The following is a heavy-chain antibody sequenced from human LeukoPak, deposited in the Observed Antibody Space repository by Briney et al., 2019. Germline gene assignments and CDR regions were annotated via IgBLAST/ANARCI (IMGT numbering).Heavy chain of an antibody. CDR2: IYTTGST. D-gene: IGHD3-10*01. Sequence: SETLSLTCTVSGGSINNYYWSWIRQPAGKGLEWIGRIYTTGSTNYNPSLKSRITMSVDTSKNQFSLKLSSVTAADTAVYYCARGSYDSGSRYDYWGQGTLVTVSS. CDR3: ARGSYDSGSRYDY. J-gene: IGHJ4*02. CDR1: GGSINNYY. V-gene: IGHV4-4*07.